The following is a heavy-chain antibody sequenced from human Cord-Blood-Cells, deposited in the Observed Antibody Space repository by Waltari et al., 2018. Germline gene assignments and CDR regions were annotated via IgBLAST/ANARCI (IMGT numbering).Heavy chain of an antibody. CDR2: IRSKANSYAT. J-gene: IGHJ4*02. CDR3: TSGGSGSYDY. Sequence: EVQLVESGGDLVKPGGSLNLSCAPSGFTSSGSAMPWVRQASGKGLEWVGRIRSKANSYATAYAASVKGRFTISRDDSKNTAYLQMNSLKTEDTAVYYCTSGGSGSYDYWGQGTLVTVSS. V-gene: IGHV3-73*02. CDR1: GFTSSGSA. D-gene: IGHD1-26*01.